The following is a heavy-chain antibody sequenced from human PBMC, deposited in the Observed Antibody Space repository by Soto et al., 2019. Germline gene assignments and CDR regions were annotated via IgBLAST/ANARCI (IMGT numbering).Heavy chain of an antibody. D-gene: IGHD6-19*01. V-gene: IGHV4-4*07. J-gene: IGHJ5*02. CDR2: IYTSGST. CDR3: ARDRCDSSGWYCGGASTKYNWFDP. CDR1: GGSISSYY. Sequence: SETLSLTCTVSGGSISSYYWSWIRQPAGKGLEWIGRIYTSGSTNYNPSLKSRVTMSVDTSKNQFSLKLSSVTAADTAVYYCARDRCDSSGWYCGGASTKYNWFDPWGQGTLVTV.